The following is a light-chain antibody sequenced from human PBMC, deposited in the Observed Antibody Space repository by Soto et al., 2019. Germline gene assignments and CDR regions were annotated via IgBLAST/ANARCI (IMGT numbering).Light chain of an antibody. V-gene: IGKV1-39*01. CDR1: QSISTY. CDR2: AAS. J-gene: IGKJ1*01. CDR3: QHSYSVRWT. Sequence: DIEMTQSPSSLSASVGDRVTISCRASQSISTYLNWYQQKPGQAPKLLISAASTLQNGVPSRFSVSGSWTYFTLTINSLLPEDFATFYCQHSYSVRWTFGQVTKVEMK.